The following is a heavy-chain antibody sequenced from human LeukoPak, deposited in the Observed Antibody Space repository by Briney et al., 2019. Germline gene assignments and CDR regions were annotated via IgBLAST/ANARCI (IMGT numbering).Heavy chain of an antibody. Sequence: ASVKVSCKASGYTFTSYGISWVRQAPGQGVEWMGWICAYNGNTNYAQKLQGRVTITTDTSPSTAYMELRSLRSDATAVYYCARDEDQLPTSYYYYYYGMDVWGQGTTVTVSS. CDR2: ICAYNGNT. CDR3: ARDEDQLPTSYYYYYYGMDV. D-gene: IGHD2-2*01. V-gene: IGHV1-18*01. J-gene: IGHJ6*02. CDR1: GYTFTSYG.